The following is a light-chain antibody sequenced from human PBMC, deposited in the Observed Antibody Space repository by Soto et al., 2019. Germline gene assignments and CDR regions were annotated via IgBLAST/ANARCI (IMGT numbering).Light chain of an antibody. CDR1: KSISSW. J-gene: IGKJ1*01. CDR2: HAS. V-gene: IGKV1-5*01. CDR3: QQYNSYS. Sequence: SQMTQSRSTLCASVGDRVTITCRASKSISSWLAWYQQKTGKAPKVLIYHASNLQSGVTSRFSGSGSGTEFTLTISSLQPDDFATYYCQQYNSYSFGQGTKVDIK.